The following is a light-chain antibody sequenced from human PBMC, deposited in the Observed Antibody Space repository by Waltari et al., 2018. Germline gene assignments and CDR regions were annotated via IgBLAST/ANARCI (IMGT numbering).Light chain of an antibody. J-gene: IGKJ4*01. CDR2: AAT. Sequence: DIQMTQSPSSLSASVGDTVTITCRASQGISGYLNWFQQKPGKAPKLLIYAATTLQSGVPSRFSGSGSETEFTLTISSLQPEDFAAYYCLQHNSYPLTFGGGTKVEIK. V-gene: IGKV1-17*01. CDR1: QGISGY. CDR3: LQHNSYPLT.